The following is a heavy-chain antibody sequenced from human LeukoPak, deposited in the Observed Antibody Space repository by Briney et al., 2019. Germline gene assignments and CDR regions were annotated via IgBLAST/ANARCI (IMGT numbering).Heavy chain of an antibody. CDR3: ARDIRAAGTFDY. J-gene: IGHJ4*02. CDR1: GASISSDY. Sequence: SETLSLTCIVSGASISSDYWSWIRQPPGKGLEWIGYIYYSGSTNYNPSLKSRVTISVDTSKNQFSLKLTSVTAADTAVYYCARDIRAAGTFDYWGQGTLVTVSS. D-gene: IGHD6-13*01. V-gene: IGHV4-59*01. CDR2: IYYSGST.